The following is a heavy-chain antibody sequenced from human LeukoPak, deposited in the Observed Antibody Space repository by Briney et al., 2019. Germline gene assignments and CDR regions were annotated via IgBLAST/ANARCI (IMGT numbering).Heavy chain of an antibody. V-gene: IGHV3-7*01. CDR3: ARDHIAVAPNDY. D-gene: IGHD6-19*01. CDR2: IKQDGSEK. J-gene: IGHJ4*02. CDR1: GFTFSGFA. Sequence: GGSLRLSCAASGFTFSGFAMSWVRRAPGKGLEWVANIKQDGSEKYYVDSVKGRFTISRDNAKNSLYLQMNSLRAEDTAVYYCARDHIAVAPNDYWGQGTLVTVSS.